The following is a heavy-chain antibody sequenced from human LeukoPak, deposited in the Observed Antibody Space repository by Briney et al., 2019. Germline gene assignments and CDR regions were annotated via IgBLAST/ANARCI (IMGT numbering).Heavy chain of an antibody. V-gene: IGHV1-18*01. CDR2: ISAYKGNT. CDR1: GYSFPRYG. Sequence: GASVQVSCKASGYSFPRYGISGVGQAPGQGLEWMGWISAYKGNTNYAQKLQGRVTMTTDTSTSTAYMELRSLRSDDTAVYYCARVGTIVVVPAAKALDYWGQGTLVTVSS. CDR3: ARVGTIVVVPAAKALDY. D-gene: IGHD2-2*01. J-gene: IGHJ4*02.